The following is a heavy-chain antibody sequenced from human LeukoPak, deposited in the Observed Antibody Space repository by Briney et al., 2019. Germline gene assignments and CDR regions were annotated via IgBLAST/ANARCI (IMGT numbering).Heavy chain of an antibody. Sequence: SETLSLTCAVYGGSFSGYYWSWIRQPLGKGLEWIGEIDHSGSTNYNPSLKSRVTISVDTSKNQFSLKLSSVTAADTAVYYCASGGILTGYPSYYYYYYGMDVWGQGTTVTVSS. D-gene: IGHD3-9*01. CDR1: GGSFSGYY. CDR3: ASGGILTGYPSYYYYYYGMDV. J-gene: IGHJ6*02. CDR2: IDHSGST. V-gene: IGHV4-34*01.